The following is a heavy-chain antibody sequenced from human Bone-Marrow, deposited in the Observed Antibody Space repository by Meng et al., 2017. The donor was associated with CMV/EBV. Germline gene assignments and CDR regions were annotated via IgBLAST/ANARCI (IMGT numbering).Heavy chain of an antibody. Sequence: GESLKISCAASGFTVKNNFMRWVRQAPGKGLEWVSIIYSGGSTYYADSVKGRFTISRDNSKNTLYLQMNSLRAEDTAVYFCAREAVDYEFWSGPLDCWGQGTLVTVSS. V-gene: IGHV3-53*01. CDR2: IYSGGST. CDR3: AREAVDYEFWSGPLDC. J-gene: IGHJ4*02. D-gene: IGHD3-3*01. CDR1: GFTVKNNF.